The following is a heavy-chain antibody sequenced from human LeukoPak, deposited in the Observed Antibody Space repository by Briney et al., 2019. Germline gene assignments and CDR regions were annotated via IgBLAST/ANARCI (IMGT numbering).Heavy chain of an antibody. CDR2: INHSGST. Sequence: SETLSLTCAVYGGSFSGYYWSWIRQPPGKGLEWIGEINHSGSTNYNPSLKSRVTISVDTSKNQFSLKLSSVTAADTAVYYCARGSRYDYVWGSYRFSYWGQGTLVSVSS. CDR1: GGSFSGYY. D-gene: IGHD3-16*02. J-gene: IGHJ4*02. CDR3: ARGSRYDYVWGSYRFSY. V-gene: IGHV4-34*01.